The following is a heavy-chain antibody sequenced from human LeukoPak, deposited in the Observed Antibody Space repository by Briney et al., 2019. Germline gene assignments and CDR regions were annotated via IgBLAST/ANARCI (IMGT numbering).Heavy chain of an antibody. CDR3: AKDGFVPPPHRSSSGRPYYFDY. CDR2: ISGSGGST. Sequence: GGSLRLSCAASGFTFSSYAMSWVRQAPGQGLEWVSAISGSGGSTYYADSVKGRFTISRDNSKNTLYLQMNSLRAEDTAVYYCAKDGFVPPPHRSSSGRPYYFDYWGQGTLVTVSS. J-gene: IGHJ4*02. V-gene: IGHV3-23*01. CDR1: GFTFSSYA. D-gene: IGHD6-13*01.